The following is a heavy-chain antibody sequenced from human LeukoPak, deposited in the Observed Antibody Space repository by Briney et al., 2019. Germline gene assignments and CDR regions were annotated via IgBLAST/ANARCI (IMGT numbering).Heavy chain of an antibody. Sequence: PSETLSLTCTVSGGSISSSSYYWGWIRQPPGKGLEWIGSIYYSGSTYYNPSLKSRVTISVDTSKNQFSLRLSSVTAADTAVYYCARQPVVVAATLDSLDYWGQGTLVTVSS. D-gene: IGHD2-15*01. CDR3: ARQPVVVAATLDSLDY. V-gene: IGHV4-39*01. CDR1: GGSISSSSYY. J-gene: IGHJ4*02. CDR2: IYYSGST.